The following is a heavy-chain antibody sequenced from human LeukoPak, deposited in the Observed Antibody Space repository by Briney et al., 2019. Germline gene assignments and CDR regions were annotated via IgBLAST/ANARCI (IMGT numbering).Heavy chain of an antibody. Sequence: SETLSLTCAVYGGSFSGYYWSWIRQPPGKGLEWIGEINHSGSTNYNPSLKSRVTISVDTSKNQFPLKLSSVTAADTAVYYCARDNVPGYFDYWGQGTLVTVSS. CDR2: INHSGST. CDR1: GGSFSGYY. J-gene: IGHJ4*02. D-gene: IGHD2-8*01. V-gene: IGHV4-34*01. CDR3: ARDNVPGYFDY.